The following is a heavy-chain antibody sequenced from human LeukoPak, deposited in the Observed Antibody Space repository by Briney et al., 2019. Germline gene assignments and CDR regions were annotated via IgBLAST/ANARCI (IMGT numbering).Heavy chain of an antibody. V-gene: IGHV1-2*06. CDR2: INPNSGGT. J-gene: IGHJ4*02. CDR1: GYTFTGYY. CDR3: VGGYSSSFDY. Sequence: ASVKVSCKASGYTFTGYYMHWMRQAPGQGLEWMGRINPNSGGTNYAQKFQGRVTMTRDTSISTAYMELSRLRSDDTAVYYCVGGYSSSFDYWGQGTLVTVSS. D-gene: IGHD6-13*01.